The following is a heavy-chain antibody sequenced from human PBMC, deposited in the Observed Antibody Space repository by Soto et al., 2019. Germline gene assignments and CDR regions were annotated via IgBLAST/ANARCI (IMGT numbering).Heavy chain of an antibody. Sequence: GGSLRLSCAASGFTFSSYGMHWVRQAPGKGLEWVAVIWYDGSNKYYADSVKGRFTISRDNSKNTLYLQMNSLRAEDTAVYYCARGGVEGWNQSGLYYYYYGMDVWGQGTTVTVSS. CDR2: IWYDGSNK. CDR3: ARGGVEGWNQSGLYYYYYGMDV. D-gene: IGHD1-1*01. V-gene: IGHV3-33*01. CDR1: GFTFSSYG. J-gene: IGHJ6*02.